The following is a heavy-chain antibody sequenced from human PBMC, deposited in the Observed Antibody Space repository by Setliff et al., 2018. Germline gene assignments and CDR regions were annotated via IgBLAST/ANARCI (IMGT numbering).Heavy chain of an antibody. Sequence: SETLSLTCGVSGYSIRNGYYWAWIRQPPGKGLEWIGSIYHGGTTYYSPSLNTRVTMSVDPSKNQFSLHLSSVTAADTAIYYCARHSSWGTVTDRLHYNFFDFWGQGTLVTVSS. V-gene: IGHV4-38-2*01. CDR1: GYSIRNGYY. CDR3: ARHSSWGTVTDRLHYNFFDF. J-gene: IGHJ4*02. D-gene: IGHD3-10*01. CDR2: IYHGGTT.